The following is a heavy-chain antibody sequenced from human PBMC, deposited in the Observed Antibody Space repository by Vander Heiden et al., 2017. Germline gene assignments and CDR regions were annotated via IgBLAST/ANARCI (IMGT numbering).Heavy chain of an antibody. CDR1: GGTFSSYA. J-gene: IGHJ6*02. Sequence: QVQLVQSGAEVKKPGSSVKVSCKASGGTFSSYAISWVRQAPGQGLEWMGGIIPIFGTANYAQKFQGRVTITANESTSTAYMELSSLRSEDTAVYYCARDPGYCSSTSCKRDYYYYGMDVWGQGTTVTVSS. D-gene: IGHD2-2*01. V-gene: IGHV1-69*01. CDR2: IIPIFGTA. CDR3: ARDPGYCSSTSCKRDYYYYGMDV.